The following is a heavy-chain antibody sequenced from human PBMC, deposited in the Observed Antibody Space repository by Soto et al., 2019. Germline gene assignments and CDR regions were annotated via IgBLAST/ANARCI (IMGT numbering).Heavy chain of an antibody. CDR1: GFTFSSYA. Sequence: EPLLESGGGLVQPGGSLRLSCAASGFTFSSYAMSWVRQAPEKGLEWVSVINTNGAVTYYADSVKGRFTLSRDNSKNTLYLQMNSLRDEDTAVYYCAKGGVSTRNLDPWGQGTLVTVSS. J-gene: IGHJ5*02. CDR2: INTNGAVT. V-gene: IGHV3-23*01. CDR3: AKGGVSTRNLDP.